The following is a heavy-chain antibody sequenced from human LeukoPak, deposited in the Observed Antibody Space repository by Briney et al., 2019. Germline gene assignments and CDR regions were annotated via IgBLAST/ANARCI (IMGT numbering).Heavy chain of an antibody. D-gene: IGHD6-19*01. CDR1: GFTFSSYA. V-gene: IGHV3-23*01. CDR3: AKDRGISSGWLYYYYYGMDV. CDR2: ISGSGGST. Sequence: PGGSLRLSCAASGFTFSSYAMSWVRQAPGKGLEWVSAISGSGGSTYYADSVKGRFTISRDNSKNTLYLQMNSLRAEDTAVYYCAKDRGISSGWLYYYYYGMDVWGQGTTVTVSS. J-gene: IGHJ6*02.